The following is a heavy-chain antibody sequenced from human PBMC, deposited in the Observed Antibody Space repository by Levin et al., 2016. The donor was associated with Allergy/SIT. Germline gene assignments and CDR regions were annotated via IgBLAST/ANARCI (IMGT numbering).Heavy chain of an antibody. D-gene: IGHD5-18*01. CDR3: ARSLARGYSYGWGDI. Sequence: SETLSLTCTVSGGSISSGSYYWSWIRQPAGKGLEWIGRIYTSGSTNYNPSLKSRVTISVDTSKNQFSLKLSSVTAADTAVYYCARSLARGYSYGWGDIWGQGTMVTVSS. V-gene: IGHV4-61*02. CDR2: IYTSGST. J-gene: IGHJ3*02. CDR1: GGSISSGSYY.